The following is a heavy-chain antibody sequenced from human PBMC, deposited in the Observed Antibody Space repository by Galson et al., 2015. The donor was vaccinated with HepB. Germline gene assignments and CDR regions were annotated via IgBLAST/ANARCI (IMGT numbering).Heavy chain of an antibody. CDR2: ISGSGGST. J-gene: IGHJ4*02. CDR1: GFTFSSYA. V-gene: IGHV3-23*01. Sequence: SLRLSCAASGFTFSSYAMSWVRQAPGKGLEWVSAISGSGGSTYYADSVKGRFTISRDNAKNSLYLQMNSLRAEDTAVYYCARADRRYDSSGYDPGVLDFWGQGTLVTVSS. D-gene: IGHD3-22*01. CDR3: ARADRRYDSSGYDPGVLDF.